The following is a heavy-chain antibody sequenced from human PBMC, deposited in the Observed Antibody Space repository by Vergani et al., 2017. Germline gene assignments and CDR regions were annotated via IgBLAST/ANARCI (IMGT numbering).Heavy chain of an antibody. CDR2: ISWNSNSI. CDR1: GFTSAGYA. J-gene: IGHJ5*02. D-gene: IGHD6-6*01. Sequence: EVQLEESGGGLVLPGRSLRLSCVASGFTSAGYAMHWVRQAPGKGLEVVSGISWNSNSIGYADSVKGRFTISRYNAKNSLYVQLNSLRAEATALYYCAKDLVTSSGGGWFDPGGQGTLVTVSS. CDR3: AKDLVTSSGGGWFDP. V-gene: IGHV3-9*02.